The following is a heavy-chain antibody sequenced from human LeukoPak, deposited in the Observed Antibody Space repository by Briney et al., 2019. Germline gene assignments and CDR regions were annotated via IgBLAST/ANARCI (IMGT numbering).Heavy chain of an antibody. D-gene: IGHD3-22*01. Sequence: EASVKVSCEASGGTFSSYAISWVRQAPGQGLEWMGGIIPIFGTANYAQKFQGRVTITADESTSTAYMELSSLRSEDTAVYYCAIPENYDSSGYYYFDYWGQGTLVTVSS. V-gene: IGHV1-69*13. CDR1: GGTFSSYA. CDR2: IIPIFGTA. CDR3: AIPENYDSSGYYYFDY. J-gene: IGHJ4*02.